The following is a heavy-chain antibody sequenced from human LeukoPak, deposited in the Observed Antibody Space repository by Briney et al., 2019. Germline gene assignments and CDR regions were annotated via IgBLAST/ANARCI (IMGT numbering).Heavy chain of an antibody. D-gene: IGHD3-10*01. CDR3: ARDYVTLYGSGTTNWFDP. V-gene: IGHV7-4-1*02. CDR1: GYSFISYA. Sequence: ASVKVSCKASGYSFISYAMNWARQAPGQGLEWMGWINTNTGNPTYAQGFTGRFVFSLDTSVSTAYLQISSLKAEDTAVYYCARDYVTLYGSGTTNWFDPWGQGTLVTVSS. CDR2: INTNTGNP. J-gene: IGHJ5*02.